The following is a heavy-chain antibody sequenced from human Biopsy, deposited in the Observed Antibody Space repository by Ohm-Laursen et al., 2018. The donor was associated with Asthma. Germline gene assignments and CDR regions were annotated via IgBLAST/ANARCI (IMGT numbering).Heavy chain of an antibody. CDR2: IKHDGSEK. J-gene: IGHJ1*01. D-gene: IGHD3-3*02. CDR1: GFTFGDYW. Sequence: SLRLSCTATGFTFGDYWMSWVRQVPGKGLEWVANIKHDGSEKNHVDSLKGRFTISRDNDKNSLYLQMNSLRVEDTAVYYCARTFHFWSPYHAEHYQLWGQGTLVTVSS. CDR3: ARTFHFWSPYHAEHYQL. V-gene: IGHV3-7*01.